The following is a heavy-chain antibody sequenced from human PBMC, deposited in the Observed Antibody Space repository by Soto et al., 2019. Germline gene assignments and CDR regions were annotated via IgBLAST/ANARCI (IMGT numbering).Heavy chain of an antibody. CDR3: ARDRSWMSYYYDSSVPYVYGMDV. CDR2: IMPIFGTP. Sequence: QVQLVQSGAEVKTPGSSVKVSCKASAGTFSSYGISWVRQAPGQGHEWMGGIMPIFGTPNYAQKFQGSVTSTADESTSTGYMELSRLTSEDTAVYYCARDRSWMSYYYDSSVPYVYGMDVWGQGPTVTFSS. CDR1: AGTFSSYG. V-gene: IGHV1-69*01. D-gene: IGHD3-22*01. J-gene: IGHJ6*02.